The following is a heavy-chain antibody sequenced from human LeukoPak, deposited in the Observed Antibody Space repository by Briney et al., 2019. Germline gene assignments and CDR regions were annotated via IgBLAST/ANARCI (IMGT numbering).Heavy chain of an antibody. CDR3: ARSRANYYGSGSYSRPSYYGMDV. Sequence: SETLSLTCAVYGGSFSGYYWSWIRQPPGKGLEWIGEINHSGSTNYNPSLKSRVTISVDTSKNQFSLKLSSVTAADTAVYYCARSRANYYGSGSYSRPSYYGMDVWGQGTTVTVSS. V-gene: IGHV4-34*01. J-gene: IGHJ6*02. CDR2: INHSGST. CDR1: GGSFSGYY. D-gene: IGHD3-10*01.